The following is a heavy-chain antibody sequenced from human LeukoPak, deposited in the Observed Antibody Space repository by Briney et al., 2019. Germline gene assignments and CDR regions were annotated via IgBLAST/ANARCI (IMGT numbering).Heavy chain of an antibody. J-gene: IGHJ4*02. CDR1: GVSFSGYY. D-gene: IGHD2-21*02. V-gene: IGHV4-34*01. CDR2: INHSGNT. Sequence: PSETLSLTCTVYGVSFSGYYWIWIRQPPGKGLEWIGEINHSGNTNYNPSLKSRVTISVDTSKNQFSLKLSSVTAADTAVYCCARGPPYIVVVTAIGFFDYWGQGALVTVSS. CDR3: ARGPPYIVVVTAIGFFDY.